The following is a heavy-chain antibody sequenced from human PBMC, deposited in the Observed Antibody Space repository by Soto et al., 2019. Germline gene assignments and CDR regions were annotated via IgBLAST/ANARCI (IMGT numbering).Heavy chain of an antibody. CDR3: ARVASSGPTANAFDI. J-gene: IGHJ3*02. Sequence: GGSLRLSCAASGFTFSSYAMHWVRQAPGKGLEWVAVISYDGSNKYYADSVKGRFTISRDNSKNTLYLQMNSLRAEDTAVYYCARVASSGPTANAFDIWGQGTMVTVSS. D-gene: IGHD3-10*01. CDR2: ISYDGSNK. CDR1: GFTFSSYA. V-gene: IGHV3-30-3*01.